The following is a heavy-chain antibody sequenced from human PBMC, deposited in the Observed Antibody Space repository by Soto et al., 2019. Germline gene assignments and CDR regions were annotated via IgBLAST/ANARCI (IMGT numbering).Heavy chain of an antibody. J-gene: IGHJ4*02. CDR2: ISAYNGNT. Sequence: GASVKVSCKASGYTFTSYGISWVRQAPGQGLEWMGWISAYNGNTNYAQKLQGRVTMTTDTSTSTAYMELRSLRSDDTAVYYCAREVIAAAGTSPFSYWGQGTLVTVSS. D-gene: IGHD6-13*01. V-gene: IGHV1-18*01. CDR1: GYTFTSYG. CDR3: AREVIAAAGTSPFSY.